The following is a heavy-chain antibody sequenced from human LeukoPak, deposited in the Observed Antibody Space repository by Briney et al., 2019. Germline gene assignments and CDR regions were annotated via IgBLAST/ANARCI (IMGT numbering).Heavy chain of an antibody. V-gene: IGHV3-23*01. CDR1: GFTFSSYA. CDR3: AYDCGGYDYFDY. J-gene: IGHJ4*02. CDR2: ISGSGGGT. Sequence: GGSLRLSCAASGFTFSSYAMSWVRQAPGKGLEWVSAISGSGGGTYYADSVKGRFTISRDNSKNTLYLQMNSLRAEDTAVYYCAYDCGGYDYFDYWGQGTLVTVSS. D-gene: IGHD3-22*01.